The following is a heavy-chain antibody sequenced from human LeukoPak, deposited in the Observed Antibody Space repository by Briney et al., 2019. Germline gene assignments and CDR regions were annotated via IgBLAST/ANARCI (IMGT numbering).Heavy chain of an antibody. D-gene: IGHD5-12*01. CDR3: ATRGIVATRWHWYFDL. CDR1: DASINSGSYY. J-gene: IGHJ2*01. V-gene: IGHV4-61*02. CDR2: VYISGST. Sequence: PSQTLSLTCTVSDASINSGSYYWTWIRQPAGKGLQWIGRVYISGSTNYNPSLKSRVTISVDTSKKQFSLSLNSVTAADTAVYYCATRGIVATRWHWYFDLWGRGTLVTVSS.